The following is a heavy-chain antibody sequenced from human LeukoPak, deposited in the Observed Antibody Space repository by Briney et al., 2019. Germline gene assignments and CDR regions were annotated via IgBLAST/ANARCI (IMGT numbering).Heavy chain of an antibody. D-gene: IGHD1-26*01. CDR1: GITLSNYG. CDR3: AKSWGLDY. Sequence: QSGGSLRLSCAVSGITLSNYGMSWVRQAPGKGLEWVSAISGSGGSTYYADSVKGRFTISRDNSKNTLYLQMNSLRAEDTAVYYCAKSWGLDYWGQGTLVTVSS. CDR2: ISGSGGST. V-gene: IGHV3-23*01. J-gene: IGHJ4*02.